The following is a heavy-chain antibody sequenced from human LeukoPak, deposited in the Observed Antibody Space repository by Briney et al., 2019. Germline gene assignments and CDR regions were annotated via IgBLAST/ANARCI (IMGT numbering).Heavy chain of an antibody. CDR3: AMVRGLTDELDY. CDR2: IFVGSGYT. D-gene: IGHD3-10*01. J-gene: IGHJ4*02. Sequence: EASVKVSCKASGFTFSSPTIQWVRQARGQRLEGIVWIFVGSGYTSYAQKFQERVSITRDMSTSPAFMELSSLGSEDTAVYYCAMVRGLTDELDYWGQGTLVTVSS. CDR1: GFTFSSPT. V-gene: IGHV1-58*02.